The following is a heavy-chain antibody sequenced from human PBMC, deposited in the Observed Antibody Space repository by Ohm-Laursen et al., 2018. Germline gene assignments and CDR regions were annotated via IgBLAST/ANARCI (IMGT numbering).Heavy chain of an antibody. Sequence: SLRLSCAASGFTFSSYSMNWVRQAPGKGLEWVSYISSSGSTIYYADSVKGRFTISRDNSKNTLYLQMNSLRAEDTAVYYCARGPSGTATIGRGQGTLVTVSS. J-gene: IGHJ4*02. V-gene: IGHV3-48*01. CDR1: GFTFSSYS. CDR2: ISSSGSTI. D-gene: IGHD5-24*01. CDR3: ARGPSGTATIG.